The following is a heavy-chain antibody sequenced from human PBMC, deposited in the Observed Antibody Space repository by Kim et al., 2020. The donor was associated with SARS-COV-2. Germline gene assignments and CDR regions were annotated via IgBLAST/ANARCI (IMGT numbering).Heavy chain of an antibody. Sequence: GGSLRLSCAASGFTFDDYAMHWVRQAPGKGLEWVSGISWNSGSIGYPDSVKGRFTISRDNAKNSLYLQMNSLRAEDTALYYCAKAGAIGYDYYGMDVWGQGITVTVSS. J-gene: IGHJ6*02. CDR1: GFTFDDYA. V-gene: IGHV3-9*01. D-gene: IGHD1-26*01. CDR2: ISWNSGSI. CDR3: AKAGAIGYDYYGMDV.